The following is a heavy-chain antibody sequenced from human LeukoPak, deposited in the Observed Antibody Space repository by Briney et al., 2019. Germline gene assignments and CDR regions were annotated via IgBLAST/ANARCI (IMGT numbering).Heavy chain of an antibody. Sequence: SETLSLTCTVSGGSISSGSYYWGWIRQPPGKGLEWIGSIYYSGSTYYNPSLKSRVTISVDTSKNQFSLKLSSVTAADTAVYYCASLFGSSVGVGFDYWGQGTLVTVSS. CDR1: GGSISSGSYY. D-gene: IGHD6-6*01. V-gene: IGHV4-39*07. CDR2: IYYSGST. J-gene: IGHJ4*02. CDR3: ASLFGSSVGVGFDY.